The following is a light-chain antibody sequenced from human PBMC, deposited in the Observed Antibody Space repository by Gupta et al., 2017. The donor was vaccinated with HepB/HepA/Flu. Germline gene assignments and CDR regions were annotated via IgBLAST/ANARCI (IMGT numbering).Light chain of an antibody. J-gene: IGLJ2*01. CDR1: NLRNYY. Sequence: SSELTQDPAVSVALGQTVRITCQGDNLRNYYVSWYQLKPGQAPLLVIYGRSNRPSGIPDRFSGSSSGNTASLTITGAQAEDEADYYCNSRDSRGHHLILFGGGTKVTVL. CDR3: NSRDSRGHHLIL. CDR2: GRS. V-gene: IGLV3-19*01.